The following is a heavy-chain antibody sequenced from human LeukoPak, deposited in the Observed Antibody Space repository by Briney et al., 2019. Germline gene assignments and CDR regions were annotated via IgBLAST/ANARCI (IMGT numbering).Heavy chain of an antibody. CDR2: IYYSGST. D-gene: IGHD4-23*01. CDR1: GGSISSSSYY. CDR3: ASGTGGGNPFDY. J-gene: IGHJ4*02. Sequence: PSETLSLTCTVSGGSISSSSYYWGWIRQPPGKGLEWIGSIYYSGSTYYNPSLKSRVTISVDTSKNQFSLKLSSVTAADTAVYYCASGTGGGNPFDYWGQGTLVTVSS. V-gene: IGHV4-39*07.